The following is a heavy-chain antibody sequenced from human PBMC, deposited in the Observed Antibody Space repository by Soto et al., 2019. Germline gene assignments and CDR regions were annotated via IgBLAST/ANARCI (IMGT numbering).Heavy chain of an antibody. J-gene: IGHJ5*02. D-gene: IGHD2-15*01. CDR2: ISAYNGNT. Sequence: QVQLVQSGAEVKKPGASVKVSCKTSGYTFTTYGINWVRQAPGQGLEWMGWISAYNGNTKYAQNLQGRATMTTDTSTSTAYMELRSLRSDDTAIYYWARDARSDIVGVVNWFDPWGLGTLVTVSS. CDR1: GYTFTTYG. CDR3: ARDARSDIVGVVNWFDP. V-gene: IGHV1-18*01.